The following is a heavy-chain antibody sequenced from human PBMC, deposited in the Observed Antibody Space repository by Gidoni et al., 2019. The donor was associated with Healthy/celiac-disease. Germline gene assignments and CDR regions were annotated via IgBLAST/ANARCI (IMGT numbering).Heavy chain of an antibody. Sequence: QLQLQESGPGLVKPSETLSLTCTVSGGSISSSSYYWGWIRQPPGKGLEWIGSIYYSGSTYYNPSLKSRVTISVDTSKNQFSLKLSSVTAADTAVYYCASRLGWGYYYYYGMDVWGQGTTVTVSS. D-gene: IGHD7-27*01. CDR3: ASRLGWGYYYYYGMDV. J-gene: IGHJ6*02. CDR1: GGSISSSSYY. CDR2: IYYSGST. V-gene: IGHV4-39*01.